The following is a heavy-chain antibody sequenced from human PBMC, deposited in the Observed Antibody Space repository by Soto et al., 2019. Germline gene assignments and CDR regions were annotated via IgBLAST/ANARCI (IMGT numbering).Heavy chain of an antibody. Sequence: SETLSLTCTVCGGSISSSSYYWGWFRQPPGKGLEWIGSIYYSGSTNYNPSLKSRVTISLDTSKNQFSLNLSSVTAADTAVYFCARDRAAAIGYYYHYGMDVWGQGTTVTVSS. D-gene: IGHD2-2*01. CDR3: ARDRAAAIGYYYHYGMDV. J-gene: IGHJ6*02. V-gene: IGHV4-39*07. CDR1: GGSISSSSYY. CDR2: IYYSGST.